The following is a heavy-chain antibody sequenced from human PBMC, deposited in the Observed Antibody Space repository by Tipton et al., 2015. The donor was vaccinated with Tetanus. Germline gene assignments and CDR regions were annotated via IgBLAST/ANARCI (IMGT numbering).Heavy chain of an antibody. D-gene: IGHD2-2*01. Sequence: GEALVRGGYYWTWIRHLPGKGLEWIGYIYHTGAAHYNPSLKSRVTLSVDMSKNQFFLKMISMTAADTAVYFCARGAIQPLDYWGQGTLVTVSS. J-gene: IGHJ4*02. CDR1: GEALVRGGYY. CDR2: IYHTGAA. CDR3: ARGAIQPLDY. V-gene: IGHV4-31*02.